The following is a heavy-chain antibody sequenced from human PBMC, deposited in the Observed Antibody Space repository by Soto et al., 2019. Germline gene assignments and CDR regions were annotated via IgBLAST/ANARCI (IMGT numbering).Heavy chain of an antibody. J-gene: IGHJ4*02. CDR2: ISSSSSYI. CDR3: ARSSGWYVLEYYFDY. V-gene: IGHV3-21*01. D-gene: IGHD6-19*01. CDR1: GFTFSSYS. Sequence: GGSLRLSCAASGFTFSSYSMNWVRQAPGKGLEWVSSISSSSSYIYYADSVKGRFTISRDNAKNSLYLQMNSLRAEDTAVYYCARSSGWYVLEYYFDYWGQGTLVTVSS.